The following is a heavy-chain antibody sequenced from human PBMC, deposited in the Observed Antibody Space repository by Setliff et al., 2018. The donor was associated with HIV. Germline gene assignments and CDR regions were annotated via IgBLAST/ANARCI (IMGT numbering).Heavy chain of an antibody. V-gene: IGHV4-61*02. J-gene: IGHJ4*02. Sequence: SETLSLTCSVSGGSISSGSYYWNWIRQPAGKGLEWIGRIYTSGSTNYNPSLQSRITISVDTSKNQFSLKLSSVTAADTAVYYCASEKVAWTVSDSFFEFWGQGVPVTVSS. CDR2: IYTSGST. CDR1: GGSISSGSYY. CDR3: ASEKVAWTVSDSFFEF. D-gene: IGHD2-15*01.